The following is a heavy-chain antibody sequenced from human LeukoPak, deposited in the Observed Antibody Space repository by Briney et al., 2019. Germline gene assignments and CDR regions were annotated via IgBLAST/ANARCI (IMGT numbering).Heavy chain of an antibody. J-gene: IGHJ4*02. Sequence: GGSLRLSCAASGFTFNIFGMHWVRQVPGNGLEWVAVLWSDGKTAHYADSVKGRFTISRDSSENTLYLRMNSLRSEDTAVYYCVKESAADATFHFDSWGQGTLVTVSS. CDR1: GFTFNIFG. CDR3: VKESAADATFHFDS. V-gene: IGHV3-33*06. D-gene: IGHD6-13*01. CDR2: LWSDGKTA.